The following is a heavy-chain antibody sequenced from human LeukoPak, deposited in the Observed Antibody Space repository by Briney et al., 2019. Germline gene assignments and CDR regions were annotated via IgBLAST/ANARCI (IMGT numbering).Heavy chain of an antibody. CDR3: ARDRAFDY. V-gene: IGHV3-30-3*01. Sequence: GGSLRLSCAASGFTFSSYAMHWVRQAPGKGLEWVAIISYDGSNKYYADSVKGRFTISRDNSKNTLYLQMNSLRAEDTAVYYCARDRAFDYWGQGTLVTVSS. CDR1: GFTFSSYA. J-gene: IGHJ4*02. CDR2: ISYDGSNK.